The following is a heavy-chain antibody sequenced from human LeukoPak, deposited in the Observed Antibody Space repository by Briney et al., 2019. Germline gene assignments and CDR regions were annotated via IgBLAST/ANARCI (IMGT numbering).Heavy chain of an antibody. CDR2: IYYTGSA. Sequence: SETLSLTCTVSGAFLTGSYWSWIRQPPGKGLDWIGFIYYTGSANYNPSIRSRVTVSLDTSKNQFSLKVTSVTAADTAVYYCARVGAGVSPVDWYFDVWGRGTLVTVSS. J-gene: IGHJ2*01. D-gene: IGHD3-16*01. V-gene: IGHV4-59*01. CDR3: ARVGAGVSPVDWYFDV. CDR1: GAFLTGSY.